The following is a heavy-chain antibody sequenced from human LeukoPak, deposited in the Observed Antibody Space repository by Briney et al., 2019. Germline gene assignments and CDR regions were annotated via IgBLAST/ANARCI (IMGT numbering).Heavy chain of an antibody. CDR3: ARVVYVLRFLEWLPDY. D-gene: IGHD3-3*01. CDR2: INPNSGGT. CDR1: GYTFTGYY. J-gene: IGHJ4*02. V-gene: IGHV1-2*02. Sequence: ASVKVSCKASGYTFTGYYMHWVRQAPGQGLEWMGWINPNSGGTNYAQKFQGRVTMTRDTSISTAYMELSRLRSDDTAVYYCARVVYVLRFLEWLPDYWGREPWSPSPQ.